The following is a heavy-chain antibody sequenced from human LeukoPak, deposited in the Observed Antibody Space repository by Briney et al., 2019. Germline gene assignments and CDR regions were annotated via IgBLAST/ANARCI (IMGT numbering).Heavy chain of an antibody. CDR2: IILKRDGGTA. Sequence: GGSLRLSCAASGFTFSSYAMSWVRQVPGKGLEWVGRIILKRDGGTADYAAAVKGRFTISRDDSTNTLYLQMDSLKTEDTGVYYCTTGFSSATHDGYWGQGTLVTVSA. D-gene: IGHD2-15*01. CDR3: TTGFSSATHDGY. V-gene: IGHV3-15*01. J-gene: IGHJ4*02. CDR1: GFTFSSYA.